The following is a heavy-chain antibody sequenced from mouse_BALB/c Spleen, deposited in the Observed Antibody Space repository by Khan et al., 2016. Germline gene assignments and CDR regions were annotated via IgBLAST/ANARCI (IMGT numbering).Heavy chain of an antibody. J-gene: IGHJ4*01. V-gene: IGHV1-18*01. CDR1: GYSFTGYT. CDR2: INPYNGGA. Sequence: VQLKQSGPELVKPGASMKISCKASGYSFTGYTMNWVKQSHGKNLEWIGLINPYNGGASYNQKFKGKATLTVDKSSSTAYMELLSLTSEDSADYCCARKEYGNLYAMDYWGQGTSVTVS. CDR3: ARKEYGNLYAMDY. D-gene: IGHD2-1*01.